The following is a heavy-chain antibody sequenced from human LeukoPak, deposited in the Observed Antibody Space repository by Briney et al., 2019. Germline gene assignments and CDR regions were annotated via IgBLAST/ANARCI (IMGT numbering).Heavy chain of an antibody. V-gene: IGHV3-7*01. Sequence: GGSLRLSSAASGFTFSSYWMSWVRQAPGKGLEWVANIKQDGSETYYVDSVKGRFTISRDNAKNSLYLQMNSLRAEDTAVYYCARARGYDTPFDYWAREPWSPSPQ. CDR1: GFTFSSYW. D-gene: IGHD5-12*01. J-gene: IGHJ4*02. CDR3: ARARGYDTPFDY. CDR2: IKQDGSET.